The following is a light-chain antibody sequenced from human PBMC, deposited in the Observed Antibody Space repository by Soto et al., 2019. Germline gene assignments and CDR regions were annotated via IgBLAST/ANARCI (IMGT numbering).Light chain of an antibody. CDR3: QSYDNSLSGLYV. Sequence: QSVLTQPPSVSGAPGQRVTVSCPGSSSNIGAGYDVHWYQQLPGTAPILLIYGNNNRPSEVPDRFSGTRSGTSASLAITGLKAEDEADYYCQSYDNSLSGLYVFGAGTKVTVL. V-gene: IGLV1-40*01. J-gene: IGLJ1*01. CDR2: GNN. CDR1: SSNIGAGYD.